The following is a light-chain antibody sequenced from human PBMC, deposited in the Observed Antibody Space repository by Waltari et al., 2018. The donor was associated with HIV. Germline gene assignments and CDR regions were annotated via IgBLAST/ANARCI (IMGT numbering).Light chain of an antibody. Sequence: QSALTQPASVSGSPGQSITISCTGTSSDVGGYNYVYWYQHHPGKAPKLIISEVSNRPSGVSNRFSGSKSGNTASLTISGLQAEDEADYYCSSYSSSITLYVVFGGGTKLTVL. J-gene: IGLJ2*01. CDR2: EVS. CDR3: SSYSSSITLYVV. CDR1: SSDVGGYNY. V-gene: IGLV2-14*01.